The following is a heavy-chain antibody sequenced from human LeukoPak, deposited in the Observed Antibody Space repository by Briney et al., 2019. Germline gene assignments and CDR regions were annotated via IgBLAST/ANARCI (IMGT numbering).Heavy chain of an antibody. CDR3: AKDHYYDSNGYYRLCDY. Sequence: GGSLRLSCAASGFTFSSYAMHWVRQAPGKGLEWVAVISYDGSNKYYADSVEGRFTISRDNSKNTLYLQMNGLRTEDTAVYYCAKDHYYDSNGYYRLCDYWGQGTLVTVSS. CDR2: ISYDGSNK. D-gene: IGHD3-22*01. V-gene: IGHV3-30*18. CDR1: GFTFSSYA. J-gene: IGHJ4*02.